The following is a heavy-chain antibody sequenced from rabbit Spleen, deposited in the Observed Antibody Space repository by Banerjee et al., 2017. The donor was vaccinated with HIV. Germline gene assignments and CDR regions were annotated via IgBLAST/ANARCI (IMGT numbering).Heavy chain of an antibody. J-gene: IGHJ4*01. CDR3: ARDMSGGVWEFNL. Sequence: ASLAKGRFTISKTSSTTVTLQMTSLTVADTATYFCARDMSGGVWEFNLWGPGTLVTVS. D-gene: IGHD1-1*01. V-gene: IGHV1S40*01.